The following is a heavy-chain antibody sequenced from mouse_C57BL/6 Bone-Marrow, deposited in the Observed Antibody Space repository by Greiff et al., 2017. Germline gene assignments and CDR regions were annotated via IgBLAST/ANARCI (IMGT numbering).Heavy chain of an antibody. Sequence: EVQLQQSGAELVRPGASVKLSCTASGFNIKDDYMHWVKQRPEQGLEWIGWIDPENGDTEYASKFQGKATITADTSSNTAYLQLSSLTSEDTAVYYCTPNYSLDDWGQGTTLTVSS. CDR2: IDPENGDT. J-gene: IGHJ2*01. D-gene: IGHD1-1*01. CDR3: TPNYSLDD. CDR1: GFNIKDDY. V-gene: IGHV14-4*01.